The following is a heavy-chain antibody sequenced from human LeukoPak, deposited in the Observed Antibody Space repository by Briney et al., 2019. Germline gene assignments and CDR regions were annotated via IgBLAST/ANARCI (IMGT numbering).Heavy chain of an antibody. J-gene: IGHJ4*02. Sequence: GGSLRLSCAASGFTFSRYGMHWVRQAPGKGLEWVSGISWNSGSIGYADSVKGRFTISRDNAKNSLYLQMNSLRAEDTALYYCAKDRNYVWGSYRYTYFDYWGQGTLVIVSS. V-gene: IGHV3-9*01. CDR1: GFTFSRYG. CDR2: ISWNSGSI. D-gene: IGHD3-16*02. CDR3: AKDRNYVWGSYRYTYFDY.